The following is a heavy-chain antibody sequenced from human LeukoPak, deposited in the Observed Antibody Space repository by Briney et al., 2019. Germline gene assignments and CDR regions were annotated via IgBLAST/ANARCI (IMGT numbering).Heavy chain of an antibody. CDR2: IIPIFGTA. Sequence: SVKVSCKASGGTFSSYAISWVRQAPGQGLEWMGGIIPIFGTANYAQKFRGRVTITADESTSTAYMELSSLRSEDTAVYYCARDPGPGITGYYYGMDVWGQGTTVTVSS. V-gene: IGHV1-69*13. CDR1: GGTFSSYA. CDR3: ARDPGPGITGYYYGMDV. J-gene: IGHJ6*02. D-gene: IGHD3-3*01.